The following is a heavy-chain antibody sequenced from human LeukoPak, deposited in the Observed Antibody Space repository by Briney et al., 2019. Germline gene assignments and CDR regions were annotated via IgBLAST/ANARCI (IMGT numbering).Heavy chain of an antibody. CDR2: INTNSGGT. CDR1: GYTFTGYY. J-gene: IGHJ4*02. V-gene: IGHV1-2*02. D-gene: IGHD1-26*01. CDR3: ARVIVRQKYYFDY. Sequence: GASVKVSCKASGYTFTGYYMHWVRQAPRQGLEWMGWINTNSGGTNYAQKFQGRVTMTRDTSISTAYMELSRLRSDDTAVYYCARVIVRQKYYFDYWGQGTLVTVSS.